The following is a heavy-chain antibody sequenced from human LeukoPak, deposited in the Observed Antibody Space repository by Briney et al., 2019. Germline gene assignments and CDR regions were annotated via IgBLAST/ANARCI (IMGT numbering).Heavy chain of an antibody. CDR1: GYTFTSYD. Sequence: GASVKVSCKASGYTFTSYDINWVRQATGQGLEWMGWMNPNSGNTGYAQKFQGRVTLTRNTSISTAYMELSSLRSEDTAVYYCARGLDITMVRGVTCFDIWGQGIMVTVSS. CDR2: MNPNSGNT. CDR3: ARGLDITMVRGVTCFDI. V-gene: IGHV1-8*01. J-gene: IGHJ3*02. D-gene: IGHD3-10*01.